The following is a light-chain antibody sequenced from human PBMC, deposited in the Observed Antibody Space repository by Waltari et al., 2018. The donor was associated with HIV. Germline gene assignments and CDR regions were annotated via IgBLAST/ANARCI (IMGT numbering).Light chain of an antibody. CDR3: SAWDDNVNGL. J-gene: IGLJ2*01. CDR1: RSNIGVNS. V-gene: IGLV1-44*01. CDR2: NTN. Sequence: QSGLTQPPSASGTIGQRVTISCLGRRSNIGVNSVNWYQQLPGTAPRLLIYNTNQWPSGVPDRFSDSKSGTSAYLAISGLQAADEADYYCSAWDDNVNGLFGGGTKLTVL.